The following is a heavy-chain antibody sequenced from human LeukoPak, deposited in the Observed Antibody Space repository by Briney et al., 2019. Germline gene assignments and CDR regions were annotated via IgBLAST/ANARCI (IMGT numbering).Heavy chain of an antibody. J-gene: IGHJ3*02. Sequence: SQTLSLTCSVSGDSITSGGYYWSWIRQFPGKGLEWIGHIHYSGSTYYNVSLQSRMTISIATSKIQFSLTLKSVSAADTAVYYCARLTMVRGLDIWGQGTTVTVSS. V-gene: IGHV4-31*03. CDR1: GDSITSGGYY. CDR3: ARLTMVRGLDI. CDR2: IHYSGST. D-gene: IGHD3-10*01.